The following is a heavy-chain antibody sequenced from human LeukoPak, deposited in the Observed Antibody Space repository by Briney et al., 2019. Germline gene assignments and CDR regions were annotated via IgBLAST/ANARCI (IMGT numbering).Heavy chain of an antibody. CDR3: ARDEGDEEGWLDP. J-gene: IGHJ5*02. V-gene: IGHV1-2*02. CDR1: GYTFTGYY. CDR2: INPNSGGT. Sequence: ASVKVSCKASGYTFTGYYMHWVRQAPGQGLEWMGWINPNSGGTNYAQKFQGRVTMTRDTSISTAYMELSRLRSDDTAVYYCARDEGDEEGWLDPWGQGTLVTVSS. D-gene: IGHD5-24*01.